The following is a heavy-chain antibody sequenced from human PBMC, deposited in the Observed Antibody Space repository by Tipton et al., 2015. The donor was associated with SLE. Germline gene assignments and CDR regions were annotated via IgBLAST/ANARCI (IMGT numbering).Heavy chain of an antibody. V-gene: IGHV3-23*03. Sequence: GSLRLSCAASGFTFTTYGMSWVRQAPGQGLEWVSVLYSGGSSPFYADSVKGRFTISRDNSKNTLYLHINSLRAEDTAVYYCAKVGYDDVFDIWGQGTMVTVSS. CDR2: LYSGGSSP. D-gene: IGHD5-12*01. J-gene: IGHJ3*02. CDR3: AKVGYDDVFDI. CDR1: GFTFTTYG.